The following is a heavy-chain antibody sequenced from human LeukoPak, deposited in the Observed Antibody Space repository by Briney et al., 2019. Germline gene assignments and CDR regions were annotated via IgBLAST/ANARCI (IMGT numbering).Heavy chain of an antibody. CDR3: TSNLYYDFWSGYLDAFDI. V-gene: IGHV3-15*01. CDR2: IKRKTDGGTT. J-gene: IGHJ3*02. CDR1: GFTFSNAW. Sequence: PGGSLRLSCAASGFTFSNAWMSWVRQAPGKGREWVGRIKRKTDGGTTDYAAPVKGRFTISRDDSKNTLYLQMNSLKTEDTAVYYCTSNLYYDFWSGYLDAFDIWGQGTMVTVSS. D-gene: IGHD3-3*01.